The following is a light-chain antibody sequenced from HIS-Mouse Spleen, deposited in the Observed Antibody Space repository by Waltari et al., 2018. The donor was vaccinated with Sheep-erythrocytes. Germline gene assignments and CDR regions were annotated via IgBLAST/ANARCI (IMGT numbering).Light chain of an antibody. CDR2: EGS. CDR1: SSDVGSYNL. CDR3: CSYAGSSTPWV. J-gene: IGLJ3*02. V-gene: IGLV2-23*01. Sequence: QSALTQPASVSGSPGQSITIACTGTSSDVGSYNLVSWYQQHPGKDPKLMIYEGSKRPSCTSIRFSGSKSSNTASLTISVLQADYEADYSCCSYAGSSTPWVFGGWTKLTVL.